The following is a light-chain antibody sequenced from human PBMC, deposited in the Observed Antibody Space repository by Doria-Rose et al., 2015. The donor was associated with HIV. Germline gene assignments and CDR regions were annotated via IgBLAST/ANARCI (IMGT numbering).Light chain of an antibody. J-gene: IGKJ3*01. CDR1: QSLLYTSKNY. CDR3: QQYYGTPS. Sequence: DIRVTQSPESLGMSLGERATLNCKSNQSLLYTSKNYLAWYQQKLGQPPKLLICWASTRQSGVPARFSGSGSGTDFTLTISSLEAEDVAVYYCQQYYGTPSFGPGTTVDIK. V-gene: IGKV4-1*01. CDR2: WAS.